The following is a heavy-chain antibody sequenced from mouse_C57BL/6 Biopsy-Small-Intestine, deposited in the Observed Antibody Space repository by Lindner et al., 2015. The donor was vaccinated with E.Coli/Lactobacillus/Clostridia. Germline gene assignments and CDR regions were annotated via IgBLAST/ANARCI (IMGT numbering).Heavy chain of an antibody. D-gene: IGHD3-2*01. CDR1: GYNHNGYV. V-gene: IGHV1-84*02. CDR3: AMETSGALFYFEY. J-gene: IGHJ2*01. CDR2: INPDSGT. Sequence: SVKVSCKASGYNHNGYVIHWVRQAPGQGLEWMGWINPDSGTKYAQKFEGRVTMTRDTSVSTAYMGLNRLTSDDTAVYYCAMETSGALFYFEYWGQGTLVTVSS.